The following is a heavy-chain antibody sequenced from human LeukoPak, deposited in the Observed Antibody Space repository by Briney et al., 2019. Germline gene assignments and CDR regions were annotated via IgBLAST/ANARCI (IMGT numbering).Heavy chain of an antibody. CDR2: IYYSGST. Sequence: SETLSLTCTVSGGSISSSSYYWGWIRQPPGKGLEWIGYIYYSGSTYYNPSLKSRVTISVDTSKNQFSLKLSSVTAADTAVYYCARQPVEMATVNIDYWGQGTLVTVSS. J-gene: IGHJ4*02. V-gene: IGHV4-30-4*08. D-gene: IGHD5-24*01. CDR1: GGSISSSSYY. CDR3: ARQPVEMATVNIDY.